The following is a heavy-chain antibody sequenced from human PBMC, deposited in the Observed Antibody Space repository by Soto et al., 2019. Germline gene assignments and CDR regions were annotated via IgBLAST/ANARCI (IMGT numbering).Heavy chain of an antibody. D-gene: IGHD3-9*01. V-gene: IGHV3-21*01. CDR2: INSSRSYI. Sequence: TGGSLRLSCAASGFTFSSYSMNWVRQAPGKRLEWVSSINSSRSYIYYADSVKGRFTISRDNAKNSLYLQMNSLRAEDTAVYYCARGGKGLRYFDWLPYYYGMDVWGQGTTVTVSS. CDR3: ARGGKGLRYFDWLPYYYGMDV. CDR1: GFTFSSYS. J-gene: IGHJ6*02.